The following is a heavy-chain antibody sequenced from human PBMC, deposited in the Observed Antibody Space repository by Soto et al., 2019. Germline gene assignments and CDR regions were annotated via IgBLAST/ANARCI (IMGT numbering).Heavy chain of an antibody. D-gene: IGHD1-1*01. CDR2: IYYSGST. Sequence: SETLSLTCTVSGGSISSSSYYWGWIRQPPGKGLEWIGSIYYSGSTYYNPSLKSRVTISVDTSKNQFSLKLSSVTAADTAVYYCARHGARTDYYYMDAWGKGTTVTVSS. CDR1: GGSISSSSYY. J-gene: IGHJ6*03. V-gene: IGHV4-39*01. CDR3: ARHGARTDYYYMDA.